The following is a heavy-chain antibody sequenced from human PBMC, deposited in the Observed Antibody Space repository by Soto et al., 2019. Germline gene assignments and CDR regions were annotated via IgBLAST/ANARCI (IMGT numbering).Heavy chain of an antibody. J-gene: IGHJ4*02. CDR2: ISSSSTI. D-gene: IGHD2-8*02. CDR1: GFTFSSYS. CDR3: ARDKGFWTGDQFDY. Sequence: GGSLRLSCAASGFTFSSYSMNWVRQAPGKGLEWVSYISSSSTIYYADSVKGRFTISRDNAKNSLYLQMNSLRAEDTAVYYCARDKGFWTGDQFDYWGQGTLVTVSS. V-gene: IGHV3-48*04.